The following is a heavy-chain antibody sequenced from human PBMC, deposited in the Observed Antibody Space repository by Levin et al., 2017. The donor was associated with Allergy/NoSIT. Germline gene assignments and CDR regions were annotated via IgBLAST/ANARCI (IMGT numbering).Heavy chain of an antibody. V-gene: IGHV4-30-4*01. CDR3: AREALNDSWFDP. CDR2: IYYSGAT. Sequence: SCTVSGGSISSGDYYWSWLRQSPGKGLEWIGYIYYSGATSYNPSLKSRVFISVDRSKNHFSLKLSSVTAADTAVYYCAREALNDSWFDPWGQGTLVTVSS. J-gene: IGHJ5*02. CDR1: GGSISSGDYY.